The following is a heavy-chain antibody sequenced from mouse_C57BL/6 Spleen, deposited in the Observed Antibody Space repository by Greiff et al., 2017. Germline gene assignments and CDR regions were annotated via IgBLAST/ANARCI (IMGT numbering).Heavy chain of an antibody. V-gene: IGHV1-72*01. CDR3: STIYDGYYRRDYAMDY. D-gene: IGHD2-3*01. CDR2: IDPNSGGT. J-gene: IGHJ4*01. Sequence: QVQLQQPGAELVKPGASVKLSCKASGYTFTSYWMPWVKQRPGRGLEWIGRIDPNSGGTKYNEKFKSKATLTVDKPSSTAYMQLSSLTSEDSAVYYWSTIYDGYYRRDYAMDYWGQGTSVTVAS. CDR1: GYTFTSYW.